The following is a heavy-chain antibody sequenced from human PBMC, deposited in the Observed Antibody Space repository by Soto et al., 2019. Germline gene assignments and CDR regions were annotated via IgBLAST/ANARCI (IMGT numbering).Heavy chain of an antibody. V-gene: IGHV3-11*01. CDR1: GFTLGDYW. CDR2: ITNSGSTV. Sequence: PXGSLRLSCAAAGFTLGDYWMNWIRQAPGKGLEWVSYITNSGSTVYYADSVRGRFTFSRDNAKNSLDLQMNSLRAEDTAMYYCARSALGVGDAFDIWGHGTMVTV. CDR3: ARSALGVGDAFDI. J-gene: IGHJ3*02. D-gene: IGHD2-15*01.